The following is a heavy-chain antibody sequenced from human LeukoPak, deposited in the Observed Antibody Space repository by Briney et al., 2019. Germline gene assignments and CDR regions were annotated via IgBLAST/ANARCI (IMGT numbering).Heavy chain of an antibody. Sequence: QSGGSLRLSCAVSGITLSNYGMSWVRQAPGKGLEWVAGISWNSGSIGYADSVKGRFTISRDNAKNSLYLQMNSLRSEDTAVYFCATGVITPAGLPFYYYAMDVWGQGTTVTVSS. CDR1: GITLSNYG. CDR2: ISWNSGSI. V-gene: IGHV3-9*01. CDR3: ATGVITPAGLPFYYYAMDV. J-gene: IGHJ6*02. D-gene: IGHD6-13*01.